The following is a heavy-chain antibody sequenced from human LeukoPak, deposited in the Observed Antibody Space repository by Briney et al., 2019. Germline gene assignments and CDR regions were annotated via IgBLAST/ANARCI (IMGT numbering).Heavy chain of an antibody. Sequence: GSLRLSCAASGFTFSSYWMSWVRQAPGKGLEWVANIKQDGSEKYYVDSVKGRFTISRDNAKNSLYLQMNSLRAEDTAVYYCARVKGYGSGSPLDYWGQGTLVTVSS. CDR2: IKQDGSEK. CDR3: ARVKGYGSGSPLDY. J-gene: IGHJ4*02. CDR1: GFTFSSYW. V-gene: IGHV3-7*01. D-gene: IGHD3-10*01.